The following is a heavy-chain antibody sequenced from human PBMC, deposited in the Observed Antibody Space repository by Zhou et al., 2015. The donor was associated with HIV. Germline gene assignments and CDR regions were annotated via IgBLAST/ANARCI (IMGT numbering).Heavy chain of an antibody. CDR2: IIPILGIA. J-gene: IGHJ4*02. V-gene: IGHV1-69*08. Sequence: QVQLVQSGAEVKKPGSSVKVSCKASGGTFSSYTISWVRQAPGQGLEWMGRIIPILGIANYAQKFQGRVTITADKSTSTAYMELSSLRSEDTAVYYCAKDPSFSRYCSGGSCYSGYWGQGTLVTVSS. CDR1: GGTFSSYT. D-gene: IGHD2-15*01. CDR3: AKDPSFSRYCSGGSCYSGY.